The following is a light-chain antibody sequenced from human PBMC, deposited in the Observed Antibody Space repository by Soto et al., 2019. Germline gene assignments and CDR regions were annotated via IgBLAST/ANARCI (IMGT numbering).Light chain of an antibody. CDR3: QQRGNWPLT. J-gene: IGKJ4*01. V-gene: IGKV3-11*01. CDR1: QSISHF. Sequence: IVLTRCSPSLSLPSDKRSTLSCMASQSISHFLAWYQQKPGQSPRLLIYDASTRATGIPARFSGSGSGADFTLTIRSLEPEALAVYYCQQRGNWPLTFGGGTKVDNK. CDR2: DAS.